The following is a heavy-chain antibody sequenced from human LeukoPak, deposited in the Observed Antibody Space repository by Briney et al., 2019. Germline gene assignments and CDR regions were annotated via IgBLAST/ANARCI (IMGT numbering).Heavy chain of an antibody. CDR1: GYTFTGYY. Sequence: ASVKVSCKASGYTFTGYYMHWVRQAPGQGLEWMGWINPNSGGTNYAQKFQGRVTMTRDTSISTAYMELSRLRSDDMAVYYCARDLWFGELSGAFDIWGQGTMVTVSS. CDR2: INPNSGGT. D-gene: IGHD3-10*01. CDR3: ARDLWFGELSGAFDI. V-gene: IGHV1-2*02. J-gene: IGHJ3*02.